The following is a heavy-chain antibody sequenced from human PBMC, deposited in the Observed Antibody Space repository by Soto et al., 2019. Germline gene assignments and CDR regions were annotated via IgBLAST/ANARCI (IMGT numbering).Heavy chain of an antibody. Sequence: PGGSLRLSCAASGFTFNSYSMNWVRQAPGKGLEWVSYISSSSTTKYYTDSVKGRFTISRDNAKNSLYLQMNSLRDDDTAVYFCARPSSGWENCFDPWGQRTLVTVFS. V-gene: IGHV3-48*02. J-gene: IGHJ5*02. CDR2: ISSSSTTK. CDR1: GFTFNSYS. CDR3: ARPSSGWENCFDP. D-gene: IGHD6-19*01.